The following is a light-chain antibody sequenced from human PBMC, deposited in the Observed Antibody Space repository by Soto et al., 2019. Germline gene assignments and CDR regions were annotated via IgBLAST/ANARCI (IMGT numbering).Light chain of an antibody. CDR1: QGISSY. J-gene: IGKJ3*01. CDR2: DAP. Sequence: DIQMTQSPSSVSASVGDRVTITCRASQGISSYLNWYRQKPGKAPKLLIYDAPSLKSGVPSRFSGSGSGTEFTLTISSLEPEDFAVYYCQQRSNIFGPGTKVDIK. CDR3: QQRSNI. V-gene: IGKV1-12*01.